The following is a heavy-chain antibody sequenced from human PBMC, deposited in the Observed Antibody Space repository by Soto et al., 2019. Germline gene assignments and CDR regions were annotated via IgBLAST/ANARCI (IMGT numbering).Heavy chain of an antibody. CDR2: ISYDGSTK. D-gene: IGHD5-18*01. J-gene: IGHJ4*02. CDR3: AKPGGPSYGIPYFDY. Sequence: QVQLVESGGGGVQPGRSLRLSCAASGFTFSDDSMHWVRQAPGKGLEWVTIISYDGSTKYYKDSVKGRFTISRENSKNTLYLQMNSLRAEDTAVYYCAKPGGPSYGIPYFDYWGQGTLVSVSS. CDR1: GFTFSDDS. V-gene: IGHV3-30*18.